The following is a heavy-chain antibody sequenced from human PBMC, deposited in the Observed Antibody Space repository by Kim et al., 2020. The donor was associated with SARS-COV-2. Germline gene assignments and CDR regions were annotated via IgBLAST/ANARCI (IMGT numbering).Heavy chain of an antibody. Sequence: GGSLRLSCAASGFTFNTYGMHWVRQAPGKGLEWVSVISYDGSHKYYVDSVKGRFTISRDNSKNTLYLQMNSLRIEDTAVYYCARAFSGSYFGYDYWGQGSLVTV. CDR3: ARAFSGSYFGYDY. CDR1: GFTFNTYG. CDR2: ISYDGSHK. V-gene: IGHV3-30*03. J-gene: IGHJ4*02. D-gene: IGHD1-26*01.